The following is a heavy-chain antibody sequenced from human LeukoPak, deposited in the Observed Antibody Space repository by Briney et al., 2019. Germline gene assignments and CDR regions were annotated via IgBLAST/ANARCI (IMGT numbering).Heavy chain of an antibody. Sequence: PSVNLALTRTFSGGSLNSRSYYWGWVRPPPGKGLGWVGGTYFSGSTYYNPSLKSRVTISVDTSKNQFSLKLSSVTAADTAVYYCARHLIVLPLHYGSGNWFDPWGQGTLVTVSS. CDR3: ARHLIVLPLHYGSGNWFDP. D-gene: IGHD3-10*01. J-gene: IGHJ5*02. V-gene: IGHV4-39*01. CDR1: GGSLNSRSYY. CDR2: TYFSGST.